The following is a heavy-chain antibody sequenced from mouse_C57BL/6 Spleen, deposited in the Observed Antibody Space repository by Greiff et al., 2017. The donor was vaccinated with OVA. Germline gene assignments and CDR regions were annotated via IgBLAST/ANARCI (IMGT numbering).Heavy chain of an antibody. CDR2: FYPGDGDT. J-gene: IGHJ4*01. D-gene: IGHD1-1*01. V-gene: IGHV1-82*01. Sequence: VKLQESGPELVKPGASVKISCKASGYAFSSSWMNWVKQRPGKGLEWIGRFYPGDGDTNYNGKFKGKATLTADKSSSTAYMQLSSLTSEDSAVYCCGRDYGSSYYAMDYWGQGTSVTVSS. CDR1: GYAFSSSW. CDR3: GRDYGSSYYAMDY.